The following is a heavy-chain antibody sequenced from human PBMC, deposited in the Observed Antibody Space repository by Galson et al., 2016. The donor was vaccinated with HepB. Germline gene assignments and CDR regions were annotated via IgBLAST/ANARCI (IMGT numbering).Heavy chain of an antibody. CDR2: ISWNSGSI. D-gene: IGHD3-3*01. Sequence: SLRLSCAASGFTFDDYAMHWVRQAPGKGLEWVSGISWNSGSIGYADSVKGRFTISRDNAKNSLYLQMNSLRPEDTALYYCAKDMPQRVVSGLPDYWGQGTLGTVSS. CDR1: GFTFDDYA. CDR3: AKDMPQRVVSGLPDY. J-gene: IGHJ4*02. V-gene: IGHV3-9*01.